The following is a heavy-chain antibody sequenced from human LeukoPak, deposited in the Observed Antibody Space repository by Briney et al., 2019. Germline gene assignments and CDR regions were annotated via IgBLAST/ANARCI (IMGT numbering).Heavy chain of an antibody. D-gene: IGHD5-12*01. J-gene: IGHJ4*02. V-gene: IGHV5-51*01. CDR3: ARRQYSGYDFDY. CDR1: GYIFTNYW. CDR2: IYPRDSDT. Sequence: KTGESLKISCKGSGYIFTNYWIGWVRQMPGKGLEWMGIIYPRDSDTRYSPSFQGQVTVSADKSISTAYLQWSNLEASDTAMYYCARRQYSGYDFDYWGQGTLVTVSS.